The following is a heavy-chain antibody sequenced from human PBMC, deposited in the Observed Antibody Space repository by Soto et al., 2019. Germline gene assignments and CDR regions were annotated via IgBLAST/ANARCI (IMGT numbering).Heavy chain of an antibody. CDR1: GYSFTGYY. CDR2: INPNSGGT. D-gene: IGHD1-20*01. J-gene: IGHJ4*02. CDR3: AADQSSNGNPY. Sequence: ASVKVSCKASGYSFTGYYMHWVRQARGQGLEWMGWINPNSGGTNYAQKFQGWVTMTRDTSISTAYMELSSLRSEDTAVYYCAADQSSNGNPYWGQGTLVTVSS. V-gene: IGHV1-2*04.